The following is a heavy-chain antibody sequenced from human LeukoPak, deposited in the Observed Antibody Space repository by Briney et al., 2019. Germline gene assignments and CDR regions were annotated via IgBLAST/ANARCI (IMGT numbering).Heavy chain of an antibody. D-gene: IGHD3-10*01. CDR1: GGSFSGYY. Sequence: SETLSLTCAVYGGSFSGYYWSWIRQPPGKGLEGIGEINHSGSTNYNPSLKSRVTISVDTSKNQFSLKLSSVTAADTAVYYCARVLVWFGGTLDPWGQGTLVTVSS. CDR2: INHSGST. J-gene: IGHJ5*02. CDR3: ARVLVWFGGTLDP. V-gene: IGHV4-34*01.